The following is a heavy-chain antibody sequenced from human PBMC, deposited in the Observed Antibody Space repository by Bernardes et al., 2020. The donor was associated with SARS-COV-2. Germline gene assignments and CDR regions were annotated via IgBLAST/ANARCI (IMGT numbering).Heavy chain of an antibody. CDR1: GFTFRSSW. D-gene: IGHD3-16*01. J-gene: IGHJ5*02. CDR2: LKQDGSEQ. Sequence: DEPLVLSCAASGFTFRSSWMSWVRQAPGKGLAWVANLKQDGSEQYYADSVRGRFAISRDNSNSTLYLQMHSLRLDDTAIYYCAKLPSIQLWAGNNWFDPWGQGTPVTVSS. V-gene: IGHV3-7*05. CDR3: AKLPSIQLWAGNNWFDP.